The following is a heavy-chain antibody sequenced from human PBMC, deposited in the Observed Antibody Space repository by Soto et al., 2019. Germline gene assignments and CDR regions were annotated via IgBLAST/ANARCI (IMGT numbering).Heavy chain of an antibody. CDR3: ARLLSMPSPYNWFDP. CDR1: GGSISSYY. Sequence: PSETLSLTCTVSGGSISSYYWSWIRQPPGKGLEWIGYIYYSGSTNYNPSLKSRVTISVDTSKNQFSLKLSSVTAADTAVYYCARLLSMPSPYNWFDPWGQGTLVTAPQ. V-gene: IGHV4-59*01. CDR2: IYYSGST. J-gene: IGHJ5*02. D-gene: IGHD2-2*01.